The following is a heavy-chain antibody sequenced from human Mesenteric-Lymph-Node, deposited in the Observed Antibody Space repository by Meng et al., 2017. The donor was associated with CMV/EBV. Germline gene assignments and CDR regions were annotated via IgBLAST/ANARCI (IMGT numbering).Heavy chain of an antibody. D-gene: IGHD3-10*01. J-gene: IGHJ4*02. CDR2: ISGGGST. CDR3: AKVVDYYASGTFDY. Sequence: GGSLRLSCAASRFTFSNYAMTWVRQAPGQGLEWVSSISGGGSTYLADSVKGRFTISRDNSKNTLYLQMNSLRAEDTAVYYCAKVVDYYASGTFDYWGQGTLVTVSS. V-gene: IGHV3-23*01. CDR1: RFTFSNYA.